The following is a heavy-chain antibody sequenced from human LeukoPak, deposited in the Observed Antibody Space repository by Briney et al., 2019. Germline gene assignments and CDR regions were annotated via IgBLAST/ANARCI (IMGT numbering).Heavy chain of an antibody. CDR1: GGSISTYYA. D-gene: IGHD1-26*01. V-gene: IGHV3-23*01. CDR2: ISGSGGST. CDR3: AIVGPTALFDY. Sequence: ETLSLTCAVSGGSISTYYAMSWVRQAPGKGLEWVSGISGSGGSTYYTDSVKGRFTISRDNSKNTLSLQMNSLRAEDTAIYYCAIVGPTALFDYWGQGTLVTVSS. J-gene: IGHJ4*02.